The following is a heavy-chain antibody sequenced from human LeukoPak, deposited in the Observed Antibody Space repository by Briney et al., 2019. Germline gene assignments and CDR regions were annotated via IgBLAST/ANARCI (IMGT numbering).Heavy chain of an antibody. Sequence: ASVKVSCKASGYTFTNYGITWVRQAPGQGLEWMGWVSAYNGDTNYAQSLQGRVTMTTDTSTSTAYMELWSLRSDDTAVYYCARDHHLAVAANNCFNSGGQGTLVTVSS. CDR3: ARDHHLAVAANNCFNS. V-gene: IGHV1-18*01. CDR2: VSAYNGDT. D-gene: IGHD6-19*01. J-gene: IGHJ5*02. CDR1: GYTFTNYG.